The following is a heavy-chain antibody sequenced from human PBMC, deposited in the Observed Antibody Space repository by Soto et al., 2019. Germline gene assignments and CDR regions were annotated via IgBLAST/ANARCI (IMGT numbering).Heavy chain of an antibody. Sequence: PSETLSLTCAVSGYSISSGYYWGWIRQPPGKGLEWIGSIYHSGSTYYNPSLKSRVTISVDTSKNQFSLKLSSVTAADTAVYYCARDNYYDSSGYSDYWGQGTLVTVSS. J-gene: IGHJ4*02. CDR3: ARDNYYDSSGYSDY. D-gene: IGHD3-22*01. CDR1: GYSISSGYY. V-gene: IGHV4-38-2*02. CDR2: IYHSGST.